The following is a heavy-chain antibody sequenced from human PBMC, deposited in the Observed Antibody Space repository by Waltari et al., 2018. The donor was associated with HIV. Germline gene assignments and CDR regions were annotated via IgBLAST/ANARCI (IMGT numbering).Heavy chain of an antibody. J-gene: IGHJ4*02. V-gene: IGHV3-33*01. Sequence: QVQLVESGGGVVQPGRSLRISCVASGFSFSGFGMHWVRQAPGKGPEWLGIIWYDGSNMRYADSVRGRFTISRDNSKNTLYLQMDSLRDEDTAVYYCARDKGWEPEYGGQGTLVTVSS. D-gene: IGHD1-26*01. CDR2: IWYDGSNM. CDR1: GFSFSGFG. CDR3: ARDKGWEPEY.